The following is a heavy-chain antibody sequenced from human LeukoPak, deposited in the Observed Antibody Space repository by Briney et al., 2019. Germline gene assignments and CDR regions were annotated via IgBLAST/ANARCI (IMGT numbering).Heavy chain of an antibody. J-gene: IGHJ3*01. V-gene: IGHV3-9*01. D-gene: IGHD3-10*01. CDR3: AKDLVRGVLDAFDV. CDR1: GFTFDDYA. CDR2: ISWNSGSV. Sequence: PGGSLKLSCEASGFTFDDYAMHWVRQAPGKGLEWVSGISWNSGSVAYTDSVKGRFTISRDNSKNSLYLQMNSLRAEDTAFYYCAKDLVRGVLDAFDVWGQGTMVSVSS.